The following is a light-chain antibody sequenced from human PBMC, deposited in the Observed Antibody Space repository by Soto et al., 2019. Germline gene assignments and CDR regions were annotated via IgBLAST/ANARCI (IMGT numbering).Light chain of an antibody. CDR3: PNYYITPLG. V-gene: IGKV4-1*01. CDR2: WAS. CDR1: QSVLYSSNNKNY. J-gene: IGKJ3*01. Sequence: DIVMTQSPDSLAVSLGERATINCKSSQSVLYSSNNKNYLAWYQQKPGQPHKLLIYWASTRESGVPDRFRGSGLWPDFTPTISSLQAQDVAVYYCPNYYITPLGFGPGTKVDIK.